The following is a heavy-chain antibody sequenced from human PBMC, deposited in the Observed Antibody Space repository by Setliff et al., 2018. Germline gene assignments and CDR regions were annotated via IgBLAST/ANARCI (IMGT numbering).Heavy chain of an antibody. D-gene: IGHD2-8*01. CDR1: GYTFTSYY. Sequence: ASVKVSCKAGGYTFTSYYMYWVRQAPGQGLEWMGTINTGGGSASIVDQFQGRVTMTRDTSTSTVYMEFSSLRSDDTAVYYCARLVRFCTQTACQKVAGDESWGQGTLVTVSS. CDR2: INTGGGSA. V-gene: IGHV1-46*01. J-gene: IGHJ5*01. CDR3: ARLVRFCTQTACQKVAGDES.